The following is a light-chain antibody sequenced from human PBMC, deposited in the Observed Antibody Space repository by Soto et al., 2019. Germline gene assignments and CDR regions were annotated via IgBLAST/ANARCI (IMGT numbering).Light chain of an antibody. CDR2: DAS. Sequence: DIQMTQSPSTLSASVGDTVTITCRASQSISSWLAWYQQQPGQAPRLLIHDASSRATGIPDRFSGSGSGTEFTLTISSLQPDDFATYYCQQYNSYSWTFGQGTKVDIK. J-gene: IGKJ1*01. CDR3: QQYNSYSWT. CDR1: QSISSW. V-gene: IGKV1-5*01.